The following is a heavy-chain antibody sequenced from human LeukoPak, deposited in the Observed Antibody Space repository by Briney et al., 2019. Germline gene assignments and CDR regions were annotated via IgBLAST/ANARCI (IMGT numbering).Heavy chain of an antibody. Sequence: GGSLRLSCVASGFTFYNYAMSWVRQAPGRGLEWASSTAGSGISKDYADSVKGRFTISKDKSKNTLYLQMNVLRAEDTAVYSCANFWSGAPDQYFEYWGQGTLVTVSS. CDR1: GFTFYNYA. CDR2: TAGSGISK. D-gene: IGHD3-3*01. J-gene: IGHJ4*02. CDR3: ANFWSGAPDQYFEY. V-gene: IGHV3-23*01.